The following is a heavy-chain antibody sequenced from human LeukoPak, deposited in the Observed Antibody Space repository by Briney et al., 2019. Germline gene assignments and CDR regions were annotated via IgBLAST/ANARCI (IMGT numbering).Heavy chain of an antibody. V-gene: IGHV3-30-3*01. D-gene: IGHD6-6*01. J-gene: IGHJ4*02. Sequence: GGSLRLSCAASGFTLSSYAMHWVRQAPGKGLEWVAVISYDGSNKYYADSVKGRFTISRDNSKNTLYLQMNSLRAEDTAVYYCARDGSIELVLGYWGQGTLVTVSS. CDR2: ISYDGSNK. CDR3: ARDGSIELVLGY. CDR1: GFTLSSYA.